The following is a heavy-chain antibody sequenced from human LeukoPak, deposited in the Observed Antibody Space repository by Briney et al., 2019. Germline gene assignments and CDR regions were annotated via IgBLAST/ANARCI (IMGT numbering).Heavy chain of an antibody. CDR1: GYTFTGYY. CDR2: INPSGGST. V-gene: IGHV1-46*01. Sequence: ASVKVSCKASGYTFTGYYIHWVRQAPGLGLEWMGMINPSGGSTRYAQKFRGRVTMTRDTSTSTVYMELSSLRSEDTAVYYCARETNYYDSSGNPYMDVWGKGTTVTISS. CDR3: ARETNYYDSSGNPYMDV. D-gene: IGHD3-22*01. J-gene: IGHJ6*03.